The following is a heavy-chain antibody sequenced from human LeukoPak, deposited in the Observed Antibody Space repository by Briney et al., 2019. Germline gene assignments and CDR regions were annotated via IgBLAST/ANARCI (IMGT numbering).Heavy chain of an antibody. CDR2: IYYSGNT. Sequence: SETLSLTCTVSGGSISSYYWSWIRQPPGKGLEWIGYIYYSGNTNYNPSLKSRVTISVDTSKNQFSLKLSSVTAADTAVYYCARDLGSSGHDAFDIWGQGTMVTVSS. CDR3: ARDLGSSGHDAFDI. CDR1: GGSISSYY. V-gene: IGHV4-59*01. J-gene: IGHJ3*02. D-gene: IGHD6-19*01.